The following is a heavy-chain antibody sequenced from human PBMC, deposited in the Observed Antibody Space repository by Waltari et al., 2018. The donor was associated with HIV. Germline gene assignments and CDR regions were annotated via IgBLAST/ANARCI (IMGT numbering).Heavy chain of an antibody. CDR2: IKSKADGWTT. CDR3: TTDLGSSRGSSSWYDY. CDR1: AFHVRNAW. J-gene: IGHJ4*02. D-gene: IGHD6-13*01. V-gene: IGHV3-15*01. Sequence: EVQLVESGGGLAKPGGSSRVLWATPAFHVRNAWVTWLRQAPGKGLEWVGRIKSKADGWTTDYAAPVKGRFTISRDDSKNMLYLQMNSLKTEDTAVYYCTTDLGSSRGSSSWYDYWGQGTLVTVSS.